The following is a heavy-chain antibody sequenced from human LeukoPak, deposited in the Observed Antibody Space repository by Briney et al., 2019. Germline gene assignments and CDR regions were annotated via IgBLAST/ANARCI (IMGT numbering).Heavy chain of an antibody. CDR1: GGSFRNYA. D-gene: IGHD3-10*01. J-gene: IGHJ6*03. Sequence: SVKVSCKASGGSFRNYAISWVRQAPGQGLEWMGGIIPMPGTPNYSQRFQGRVAITADESTSTAYMELSSLRSEDTAVYYCARGSYMFRNFYYSYYMDVWGKGTTVTISS. CDR3: ARGSYMFRNFYYSYYMDV. CDR2: IIPMPGTP. V-gene: IGHV1-69*13.